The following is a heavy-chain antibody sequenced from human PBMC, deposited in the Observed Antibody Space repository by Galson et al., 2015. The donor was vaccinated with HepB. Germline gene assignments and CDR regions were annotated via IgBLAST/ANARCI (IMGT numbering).Heavy chain of an antibody. CDR2: IRVSNGNT. CDR3: ARDDLIVGANPDY. CDR1: GSTFDTYG. V-gene: IGHV1-18*01. J-gene: IGHJ4*02. Sequence: SVKVSCKAVGSTFDTYGISWVRQAPGQGLEWMGWIRVSNGNTTYAQKFQDRVTMTADRGTRTAYMEVTSLRSEDTAVYYCARDDLIVGANPDYWGQGTLVIVSS. D-gene: IGHD1-26*01.